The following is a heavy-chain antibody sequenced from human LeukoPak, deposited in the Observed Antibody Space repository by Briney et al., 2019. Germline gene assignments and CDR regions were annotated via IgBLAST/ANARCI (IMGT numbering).Heavy chain of an antibody. V-gene: IGHV3-23*01. J-gene: IGHJ1*01. CDR1: RFTFSSYA. Sequence: PGGSPRLSCAASRFTFSSYAMSWVRQAPGKGLEWVAAISNSGGDTFYSDSGKGRFTIARDNSKNTLYLQMNSLRVDDTAVYYCAQQLGYCSGGTCYFTYWGQGTLVTVSS. CDR2: ISNSGGDT. CDR3: AQQLGYCSGGTCYFTY. D-gene: IGHD2-15*01.